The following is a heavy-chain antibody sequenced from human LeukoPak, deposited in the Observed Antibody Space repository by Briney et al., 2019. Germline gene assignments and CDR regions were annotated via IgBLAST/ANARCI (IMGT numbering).Heavy chain of an antibody. D-gene: IGHD6-13*01. CDR2: IWYDGGNK. J-gene: IGHJ4*02. CDR1: GFTFSSHV. V-gene: IGHV3-33*08. Sequence: GGSLRLSCAASGFTFSSHVMHWVRQAPGKGLEWVAVIWYDGGNKYYADSVKGRFTISRDNSMNTLYLQMKSLRAEGTAVYYCARVAPIYSSSLYYLDYWGQGTLVTVSS. CDR3: ARVAPIYSSSLYYLDY.